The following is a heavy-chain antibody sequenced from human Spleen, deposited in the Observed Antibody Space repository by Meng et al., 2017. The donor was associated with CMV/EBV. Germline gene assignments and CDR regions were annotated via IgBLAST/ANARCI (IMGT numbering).Heavy chain of an antibody. Sequence: SIGCYYWSWLRPPPGKGLEWIGYFYYSGNTIYNPSLKGRATISVDTSKNQLSLRLSSVTAADTAVYYCARDIPHCVTTDCPGAWFDPWGQGTLVTVSS. CDR1: SIGCYY. J-gene: IGHJ5*02. V-gene: IGHV4-59*01. CDR2: FYYSGNT. CDR3: ARDIPHCVTTDCPGAWFDP. D-gene: IGHD3-22*01.